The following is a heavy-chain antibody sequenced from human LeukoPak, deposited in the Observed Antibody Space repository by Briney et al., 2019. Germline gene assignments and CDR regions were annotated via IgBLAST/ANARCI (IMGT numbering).Heavy chain of an antibody. CDR2: IKQDGTEK. Sequence: GGSLRLSCTASGFTLGDYAMNWVRQAPGKGLEWVANIKQDGTEKCFVDSVKGRFTISRDNAKNSLYLQMNSLRAEDTAVYYCARGHSSGWRISARPLHYWGQGTLVTVSS. V-gene: IGHV3-7*01. D-gene: IGHD6-19*01. J-gene: IGHJ4*02. CDR1: GFTLGDYA. CDR3: ARGHSSGWRISARPLHY.